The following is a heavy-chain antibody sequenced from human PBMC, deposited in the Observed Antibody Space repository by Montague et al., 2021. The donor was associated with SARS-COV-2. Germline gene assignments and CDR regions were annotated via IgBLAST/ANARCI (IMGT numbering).Heavy chain of an antibody. CDR3: AREGHLATRPGWSNWFDP. CDR1: GFNFSDYY. J-gene: IGHJ5*01. V-gene: IGHV3-11*06. D-gene: IGHD6-6*01. Sequence: SLRLSCAASGFNFSDYYITWVRQAPGKGLEWVAYISSSTTYTNYADSLKGRFTISRDNTKKSVYLQMNRLRAEDTGVYYCAREGHLATRPGWSNWFDPWGQGPPVTVSS. CDR2: ISSSTTYT.